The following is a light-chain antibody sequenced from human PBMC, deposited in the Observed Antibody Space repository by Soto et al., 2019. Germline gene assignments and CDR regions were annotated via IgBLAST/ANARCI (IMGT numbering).Light chain of an antibody. CDR3: QQYDTYPWT. CDR1: QSISSW. J-gene: IGKJ1*01. V-gene: IGKV1-5*03. Sequence: DIQMTLSPSTLSASVGDRVTITCRASQSISSWLAWYQQKPGKAPNLLIYRSSSLETGVPSRFSGSGSGTEFSLTISSLQPDDFATYYCQQYDTYPWTFGQGTKVDVK. CDR2: RSS.